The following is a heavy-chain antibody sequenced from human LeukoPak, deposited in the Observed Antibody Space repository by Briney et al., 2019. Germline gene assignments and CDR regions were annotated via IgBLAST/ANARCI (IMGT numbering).Heavy chain of an antibody. CDR1: GFTFSDYY. CDR2: ISSSGSTI. CDR3: AKDMRLRSGYFDY. D-gene: IGHD3-3*01. J-gene: IGHJ4*02. V-gene: IGHV3-11*01. Sequence: GGSLRLSCAASGFTFSDYYMSWIRQAPGKGLEWVSYISSSGSTIYYADSAKGRFTISRDNAKNSLYLQMNSLRAEDTALYYCAKDMRLRSGYFDYWGQGTLVIVSS.